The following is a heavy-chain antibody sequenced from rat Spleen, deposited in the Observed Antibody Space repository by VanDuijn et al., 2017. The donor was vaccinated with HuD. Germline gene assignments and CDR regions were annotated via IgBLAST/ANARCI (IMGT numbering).Heavy chain of an antibody. V-gene: IGHV5-31*01. CDR1: GFTFSDYY. J-gene: IGHJ1*01. CDR3: ARRYYYSSYWYFDF. CDR2: ITNTGGST. D-gene: IGHD1-2*01. Sequence: EVQLVESDGGLVQPGRSLKLSCAASGFTFSDYYMTWIRQAPGKGLEWVASITNTGGSTYYADSVKGRFTISRDNAKSTLYLQMDSLRSEDTATYYCARRYYYSSYWYFDFWGPGTMVTVSS.